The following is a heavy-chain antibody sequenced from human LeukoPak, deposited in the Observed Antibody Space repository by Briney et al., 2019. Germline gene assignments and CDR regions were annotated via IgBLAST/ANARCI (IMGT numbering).Heavy chain of an antibody. V-gene: IGHV4-39*01. CDR3: ARFLKITRIPDY. CDR2: IYYSGST. D-gene: IGHD2-15*01. CDR1: GGSISSSSYY. J-gene: IGHJ4*02. Sequence: SETLSLTCTVSGGSISSSSYYWGWIRQPPGKGLEWIGSIYYSGSTYYNPSLKSRVTISADTSNNQFSLKLSSVTAADTAVYYCARFLKITRIPDYWGQGTLFTVSS.